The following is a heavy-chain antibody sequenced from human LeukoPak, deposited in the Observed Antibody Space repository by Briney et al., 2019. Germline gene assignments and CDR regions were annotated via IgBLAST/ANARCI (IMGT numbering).Heavy chain of an antibody. D-gene: IGHD3-22*01. CDR3: ARVDMIVVTYYSYGMDV. Sequence: GGSLRLSCAASGFTFSDYYMSWIRQAPGKGLEWVSYISSSGITIYYADSVKGRFTISRDNAKNSLYLQMSSLRAEDTAVYYCARVDMIVVTYYSYGMDVWGQGTTVTVSS. J-gene: IGHJ6*02. V-gene: IGHV3-11*01. CDR2: ISSSGITI. CDR1: GFTFSDYY.